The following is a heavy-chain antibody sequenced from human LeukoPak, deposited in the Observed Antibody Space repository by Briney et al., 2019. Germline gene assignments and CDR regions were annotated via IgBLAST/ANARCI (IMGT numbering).Heavy chain of an antibody. D-gene: IGHD4-17*01. V-gene: IGHV3-21*01. J-gene: IGHJ4*02. CDR1: GFTFSSYS. CDR2: ISSSSSYI. Sequence: PGGSLRLSCAASGFTFSSYSMNWDRRAPGKGLEWVSSISSSSSYIYYADSVKGRFTISRDNAKNSLYLQMNSLRAEDTAVYYCAREREFTVTTDDYWGQGTLVTVSS. CDR3: AREREFTVTTDDY.